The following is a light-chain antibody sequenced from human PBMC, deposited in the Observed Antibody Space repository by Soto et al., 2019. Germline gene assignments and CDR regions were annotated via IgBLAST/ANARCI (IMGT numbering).Light chain of an antibody. CDR3: QNYNSAPPAGT. CDR2: AVS. Sequence: DFQMTQSPSSLSASVGDRVTITCRASQGINNHLAWFQQKPGKVPKVLIYAVSTLQSGVPSRFSSSGSWTDFTLTISSLQPEDVATYYCQNYNSAPPAGTFGGGTKVEIK. V-gene: IGKV1-27*01. CDR1: QGINNH. J-gene: IGKJ4*01.